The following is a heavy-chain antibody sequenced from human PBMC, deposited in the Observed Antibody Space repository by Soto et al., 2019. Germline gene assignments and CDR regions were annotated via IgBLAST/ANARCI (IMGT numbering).Heavy chain of an antibody. D-gene: IGHD3-22*01. J-gene: IGHJ4*02. CDR3: ATASYYYDSSGYAIDY. V-gene: IGHV3-23*01. CDR2: ISGRGGST. Sequence: VGFHRQCKAAAEVNFRGYGVIRVRKAHGKGLEWVSAISGRGGSTYYADSVKGRFTISRDNSKNTLYLQMNSLRAEDTAVYYCATASYYYDSSGYAIDYWGQGTLVTVSS. CDR1: EVNFRGYG.